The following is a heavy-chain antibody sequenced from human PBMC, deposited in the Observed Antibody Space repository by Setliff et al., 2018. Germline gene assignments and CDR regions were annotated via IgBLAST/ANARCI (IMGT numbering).Heavy chain of an antibody. CDR1: GGSLSNYY. CDR2: INHSGST. Sequence: SETLSLTCTVYGGSLSNYYWSWIRQPPGKGLEWIVEINHSGSTNYNPSLKGRVTISVDTSKNQLSLKLSSVTAADAALYYCAASRAYTGAVEEWFLPKTFDFWGQGSPVTVSS. CDR3: AASRAYTGAVEEWFLPKTFDF. J-gene: IGHJ4*02. D-gene: IGHD3-10*01. V-gene: IGHV4-34*01.